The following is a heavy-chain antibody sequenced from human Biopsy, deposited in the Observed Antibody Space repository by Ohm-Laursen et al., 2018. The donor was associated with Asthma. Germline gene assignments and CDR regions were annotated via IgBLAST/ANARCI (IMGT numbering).Heavy chain of an antibody. J-gene: IGHJ4*02. CDR3: LRDTLGYYFDI. CDR1: GGSISSGA. D-gene: IGHD6-13*01. CDR2: ITFDGSTQ. V-gene: IGHV3-30-3*01. Sequence: LSLTCAVSGGSISSGAYYWSWARQAPGKGLEWVAVITFDGSTQHYGDSVKGRFTISRDNSKNMLFLQMNSLRAEDTAVYYCLRDTLGYYFDIWGQGTQVTVSS.